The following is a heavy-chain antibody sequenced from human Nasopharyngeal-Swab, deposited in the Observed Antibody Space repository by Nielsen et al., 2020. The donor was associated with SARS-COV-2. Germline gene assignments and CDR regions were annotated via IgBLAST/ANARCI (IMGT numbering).Heavy chain of an antibody. CDR1: GFTFSSYA. D-gene: IGHD2-2*01. J-gene: IGHJ4*02. Sequence: GESLPISCAASGFTFSSYAMSWVRQAPGKGLEWVSAISGSGGSTYYADSVKGRFTISRDNSKNTLYLQMNSLRAEDTAVYYCAKVGVIDIVVVPAAISTYYFDYWGQGTLVTVSS. V-gene: IGHV3-23*01. CDR2: ISGSGGST. CDR3: AKVGVIDIVVVPAAISTYYFDY.